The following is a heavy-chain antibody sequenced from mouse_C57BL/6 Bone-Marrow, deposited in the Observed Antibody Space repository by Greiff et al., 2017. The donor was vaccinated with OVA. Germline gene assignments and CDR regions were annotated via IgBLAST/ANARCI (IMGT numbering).Heavy chain of an antibody. Sequence: QVTLKVSGPGILQPSQTLSLTCSFSGFSLSTFGMGVGWIRQPSGKGLEWLAHIWWDDDKYYNTDLKVRLTISKDTSKNQVFLKIAHVDTADTATYYCARMSRGWLLAYYAMDYWGQGTSVTVSS. CDR3: ARMSRGWLLAYYAMDY. D-gene: IGHD2-3*01. CDR1: GFSLSTFGMG. CDR2: IWWDDDK. V-gene: IGHV8-8*01. J-gene: IGHJ4*01.